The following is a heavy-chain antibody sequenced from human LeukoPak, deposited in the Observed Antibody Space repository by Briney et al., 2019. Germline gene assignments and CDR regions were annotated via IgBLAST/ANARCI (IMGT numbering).Heavy chain of an antibody. Sequence: ASVKVSCKASGYTFTGYYMHWVRQAPGQGLEWMGWINPNSGGTNYAQKFQGRVTMTRDTSISTAYMELSRLRSDDTAVYYCASPAGLGGYYYYYMDVWGKGTTVTVSS. CDR3: ASPAGLGGYYYYYMDV. CDR2: INPNSGGT. D-gene: IGHD3-16*01. CDR1: GYTFTGYY. V-gene: IGHV1-2*02. J-gene: IGHJ6*03.